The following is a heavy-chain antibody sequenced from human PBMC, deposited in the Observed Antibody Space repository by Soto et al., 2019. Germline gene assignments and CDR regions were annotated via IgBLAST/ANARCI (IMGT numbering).Heavy chain of an antibody. J-gene: IGHJ3*02. CDR3: ARGRTPGRGYSSSWWGPSGGAFDI. V-gene: IGHV1-69*13. D-gene: IGHD6-13*01. CDR1: GGTFSSYA. CDR2: IIPIFGTA. Sequence: ASGKVSCKASGGTFSSYAISWVRQAPGQGLGWMGGIIPIFGTANYAQKFQGRVTITADESTSTAYMELSSLRSEDTAVYYCARGRTPGRGYSSSWWGPSGGAFDIWGQGTMVTVSS.